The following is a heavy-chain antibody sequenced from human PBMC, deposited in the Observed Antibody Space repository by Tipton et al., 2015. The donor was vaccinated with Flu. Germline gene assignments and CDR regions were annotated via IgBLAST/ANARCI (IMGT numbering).Heavy chain of an antibody. V-gene: IGHV1-18*01. J-gene: IGHJ4*02. D-gene: IGHD5-12*01. CDR2: ISVHNGNR. CDR3: AGGGDAESSGYHYFDY. CDR1: GYTFNNYG. Sequence: QMQLVQSGAEVKKPGASVKISCKASGYTFNNYGITWVRQAPGQGLEWMGWISVHNGNRNYAEKFEDRVTMNTDISTNTVYMEVRGLRSGDTAVYFCAGGGDAESSGYHYFDYWGQGTPVTVSS.